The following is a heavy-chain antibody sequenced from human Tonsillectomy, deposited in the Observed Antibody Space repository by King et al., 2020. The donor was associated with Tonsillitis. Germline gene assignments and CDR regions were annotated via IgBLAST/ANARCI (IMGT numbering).Heavy chain of an antibody. CDR3: ARVAPYFDTTDYYWGVFDD. CDR2: IYHSGST. J-gene: IGHJ4*02. Sequence: VQLQESGPGLVKPSETLSLTCTVAGYSINSDYYWGWIRQPPGKGLEWIGSIYHSGSTYYNPSLKSRVTISVDASKNRFSLNLSSVTAADTAVFYCARVAPYFDTTDYYWGVFDDWGQGTLVIVSS. CDR1: GYSINSDYY. V-gene: IGHV4-38-2*02. D-gene: IGHD3-22*01.